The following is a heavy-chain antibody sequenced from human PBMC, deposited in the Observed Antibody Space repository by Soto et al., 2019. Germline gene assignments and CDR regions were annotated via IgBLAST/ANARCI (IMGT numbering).Heavy chain of an antibody. D-gene: IGHD2-15*01. J-gene: IGHJ5*02. V-gene: IGHV4-39*01. Sequence: SETLSLTCTVSGGSISSSSYYWGWIRQPPGKGLEWIGSIYYSGSTYYNPSLKSRVTISVDTSKNQFSLKLSPVTAADTAVYYCARPQRVVVAATPLVGWFDPWGQGTLVTVSS. CDR1: GGSISSSSYY. CDR3: ARPQRVVVAATPLVGWFDP. CDR2: IYYSGST.